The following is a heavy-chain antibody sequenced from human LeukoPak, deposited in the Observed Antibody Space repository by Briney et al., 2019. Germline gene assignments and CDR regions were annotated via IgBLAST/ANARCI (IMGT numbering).Heavy chain of an antibody. J-gene: IGHJ4*02. V-gene: IGHV1-69*05. Sequence: PRASVKVSCKASGGTFSSNAISWLRQAPGRGLEWMGRIIPIFGTANYAQKFQGRVTITTDESTSTAYMELSSLRSEDTAVYYCASEDVEYSSSSYFDYWGQGTLVTVSS. CDR3: ASEDVEYSSSSYFDY. D-gene: IGHD6-6*01. CDR1: GGTFSSNA. CDR2: IIPIFGTA.